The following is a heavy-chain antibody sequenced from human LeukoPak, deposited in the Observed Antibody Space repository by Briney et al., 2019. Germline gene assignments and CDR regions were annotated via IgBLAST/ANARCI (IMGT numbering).Heavy chain of an antibody. J-gene: IGHJ4*02. D-gene: IGHD6-13*01. CDR3: ARAPFGRYSSSWHHFDY. CDR1: GYSFATYW. V-gene: IGHV5-51*01. Sequence: GESLKISCKASGYSFATYWIGWVRQMPGKGLEWMGIIYPGDSETRYSQSLQGQVTISADTSISTVYLHWSSLKASDTAMFYCARAPFGRYSSSWHHFDYWGQATLVTVSS. CDR2: IYPGDSET.